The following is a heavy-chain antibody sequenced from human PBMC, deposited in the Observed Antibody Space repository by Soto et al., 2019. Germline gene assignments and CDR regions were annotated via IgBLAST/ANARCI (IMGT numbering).Heavy chain of an antibody. J-gene: IGHJ4*02. CDR1: GGAFSGYY. CDR3: ARDKITGIFDY. D-gene: IGHD2-8*02. V-gene: IGHV4-34*01. CDR2: INHSGST. Sequence: LEALSLTRAGYGGAFSGYYWARIRQPPGTGLEWIGEINHSGSTNYNPSLKSRVTISVDTSKNQFSPKLTSVTAADTAVYYCARDKITGIFDYWGQETLVTVSS.